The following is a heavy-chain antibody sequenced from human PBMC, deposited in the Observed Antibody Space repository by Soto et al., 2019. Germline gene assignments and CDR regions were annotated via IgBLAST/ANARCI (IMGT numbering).Heavy chain of an antibody. J-gene: IGHJ4*02. D-gene: IGHD2-2*01. CDR3: TTSLLGYCSSATCYDY. Sequence: QVQLVQSGAEVKKPGSSVKVSCKASGGTFSSYTISLVRQAPGQGLEWSGRIIPILGIANYAQKFQGRVTITADKSTSNAYMKMSSMRSKDKVVSYCTTSLLGYCSSATCYDYWGQGTLVTVSS. CDR2: IIPILGIA. V-gene: IGHV1-69*02. CDR1: GGTFSSYT.